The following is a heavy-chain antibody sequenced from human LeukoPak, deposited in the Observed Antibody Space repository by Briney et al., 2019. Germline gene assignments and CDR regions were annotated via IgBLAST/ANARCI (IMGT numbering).Heavy chain of an antibody. V-gene: IGHV3-23*01. Sequence: GGSLRLSCAASGFTFSSYAMSWVRQAPGKGLEWVSAISGGSADYADSVKGRFSISIDNSKNTLYLQMNSLRAEDPAVYYCAKDRSSRYDFWSGSFSHYYYYYMDVWGKGTTVTVSS. CDR3: AKDRSSRYDFWSGSFSHYYYYYMDV. D-gene: IGHD3-3*01. CDR2: ISGGSA. J-gene: IGHJ6*03. CDR1: GFTFSSYA.